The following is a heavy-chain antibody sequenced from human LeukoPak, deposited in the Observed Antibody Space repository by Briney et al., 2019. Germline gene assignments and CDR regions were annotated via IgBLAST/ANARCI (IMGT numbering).Heavy chain of an antibody. CDR2: IYYTGST. J-gene: IGHJ4*02. D-gene: IGHD2-2*01. CDR3: ARSRVIPAASTFDY. Sequence: SETLSLTCTVSGGSINSYYWSWIRQPPGKGLEWTGYIYYTGSTNFNPSLKSRVTMSVDTSQRQFSLKLTSVTAADTAVYFCARSRVIPAASTFDYWGQGTLVTVSS. V-gene: IGHV4-59*01. CDR1: GGSINSYY.